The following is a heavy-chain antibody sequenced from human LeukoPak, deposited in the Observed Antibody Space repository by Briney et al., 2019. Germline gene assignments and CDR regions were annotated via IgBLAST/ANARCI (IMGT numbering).Heavy chain of an antibody. Sequence: GGSLRLSCAASGFSFRSYGMHWVRQAPGKGLEWVAVIWYDGNNKYYADSVKGRFTVSRDNSKNTLYLQMNSLRAEVTAVYYCARENSGSFDYWGQGTLVTVSS. CDR3: ARENSGSFDY. CDR1: GFSFRSYG. D-gene: IGHD6-19*01. V-gene: IGHV3-33*01. CDR2: IWYDGNNK. J-gene: IGHJ4*02.